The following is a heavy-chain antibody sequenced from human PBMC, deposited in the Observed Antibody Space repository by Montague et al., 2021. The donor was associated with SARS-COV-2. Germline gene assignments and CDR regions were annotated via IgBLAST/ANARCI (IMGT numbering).Heavy chain of an antibody. Sequence: SETLSLTCSVSGYSISSGYYWGWIRQPPGKGLGWIGNMYYSGSTYHNPSLKRRVTISIDTSKNQFSLKLSSVTAADTAVYYCARDDIVLQGVTKGMDVWGQGTTVTVSS. CDR3: ARDDIVLQGVTKGMDV. D-gene: IGHD3-10*01. CDR2: MYYSGST. J-gene: IGHJ6*02. V-gene: IGHV4-38-2*02. CDR1: GYSISSGYY.